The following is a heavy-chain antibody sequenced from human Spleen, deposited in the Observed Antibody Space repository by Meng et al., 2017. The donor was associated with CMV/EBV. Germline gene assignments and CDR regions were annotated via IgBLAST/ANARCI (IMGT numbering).Heavy chain of an antibody. CDR3: ARDPWASDSSGFDY. J-gene: IGHJ4*02. D-gene: IGHD3-22*01. CDR2: ISGSSVYI. Sequence: GESLKISCAASGFTFTSYWMSWVRQAPGKGLEWVSSISGSSVYIYYADSVKGRFTISRDNAKKSVYLQMNRLRVEDTAVYYCARDPWASDSSGFDYWGQGALVTVSS. V-gene: IGHV3-21*01. CDR1: GFTFTSYW.